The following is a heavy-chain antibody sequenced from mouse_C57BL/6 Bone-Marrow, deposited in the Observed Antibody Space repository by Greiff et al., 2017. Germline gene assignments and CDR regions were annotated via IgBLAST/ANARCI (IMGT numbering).Heavy chain of an antibody. J-gene: IGHJ3*01. CDR1: GYSITSGYY. V-gene: IGHV3-6*01. CDR3: ARLGLWFAY. CDR2: ISYDGSN. D-gene: IGHD4-1*01. Sequence: EVKLMESGPGLVKPSQSLSLTCSVTGYSITSGYYWNWIRQFPGNKLEWMGYISYDGSNNYNPSLKNRISITRDTSKNQFFLKLNSVTTEDTATYYCARLGLWFAYWGQGTLVTVSA.